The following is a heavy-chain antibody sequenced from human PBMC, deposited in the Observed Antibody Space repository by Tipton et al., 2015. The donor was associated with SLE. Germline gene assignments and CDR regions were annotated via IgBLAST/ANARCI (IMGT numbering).Heavy chain of an antibody. J-gene: IGHJ4*02. D-gene: IGHD3-10*01. Sequence: TLSLTCTVSGGSISSYYWSWIRQPPGKGLEWIGYIYYSGSTNYNPSLKSRVTISVDTSKNQFSLKLSSVTAADTAGYYCGRGGGAYFDYWGQGTLVTVSS. CDR1: GGSISSYY. V-gene: IGHV4-59*01. CDR2: IYYSGST. CDR3: GRGGGAYFDY.